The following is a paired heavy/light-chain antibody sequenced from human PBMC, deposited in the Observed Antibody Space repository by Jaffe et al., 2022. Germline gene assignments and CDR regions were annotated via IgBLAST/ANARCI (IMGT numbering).Heavy chain of an antibody. V-gene: IGHV3-49*04. CDR2: IRNKANGETK. J-gene: IGHJ4*02. D-gene: IGHD1-26*01. CDR1: GFRFGDYD. CDR3: TRDIPYTGSYYYFDY. Sequence: EVQLVESGGGLVQPGRSLRLSCRGSGFRFGDYDMSWVRQAPGKGLEWIGFIRNKANGETKEYAASVKGRFTFSRDDLRSIAYLQMNSLKTEDTAVYYCTRDIPYTGSYYYFDYWGQGTLVTVSS.
Light chain of an antibody. Sequence: QSLLTQPPSVSAAPGQKVTISCSGSSSNVGANFVSWYQQFPGTAPKLLIYENNKRTSGIPDRFSGSKSGTSATLDITGLQTGDEADYYCGTWDNSLNFGRVFGGGTKLAVL. V-gene: IGLV1-51*02. CDR3: GTWDNSLNFGRV. CDR1: SSNVGANF. CDR2: ENN. J-gene: IGLJ2*01.